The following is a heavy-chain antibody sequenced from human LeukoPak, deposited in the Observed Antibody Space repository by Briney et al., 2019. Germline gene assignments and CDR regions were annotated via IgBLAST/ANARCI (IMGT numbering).Heavy chain of an antibody. J-gene: IGHJ6*03. CDR3: ARHPPSGSYSPYYYYYVDV. V-gene: IGHV4-39*01. CDR1: GGSISSSSYS. Sequence: SETLSLTCTVSGGSISSSSYSWGWIRQPPGKELEWIGSIYYSGSTYYNPSLKSRVTISVDTSKNQFSLKLSSVTAADTAVYFCARHPPSGSYSPYYYYYVDVWGKGTTVTVSS. D-gene: IGHD1-26*01. CDR2: IYYSGST.